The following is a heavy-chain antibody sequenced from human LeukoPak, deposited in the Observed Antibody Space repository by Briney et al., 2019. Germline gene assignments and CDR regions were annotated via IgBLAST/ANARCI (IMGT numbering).Heavy chain of an antibody. CDR2: ISYDGSNK. CDR1: GFTFSSYG. D-gene: IGHD3-3*01. J-gene: IGHJ4*02. CDR3: AKDHRPVDFWSIDYFDY. V-gene: IGHV3-30*18. Sequence: PGGSLRLSCAASGFTFSSYGMHWVRQAPGKGLEWVAVISYDGSNKYYADSVKGRLTISRDNSKNTLYLQMNSLRAEDTAVYYCAKDHRPVDFWSIDYFDYWGQGTLVTVSS.